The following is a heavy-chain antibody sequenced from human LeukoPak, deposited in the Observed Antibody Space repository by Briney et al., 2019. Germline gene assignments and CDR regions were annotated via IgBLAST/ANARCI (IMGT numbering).Heavy chain of an antibody. V-gene: IGHV5-51*01. Sequence: GESLKISCKGAGYSFTSYCIGWGRQMAGKGREWMGIIYPGDADTRYSTSFQGQVNISADTSISNAYLQWSSLKASDTAMYYCARPQFWNPYYFDYWGQGTLVTVSS. CDR1: GYSFTSYC. D-gene: IGHD1-1*01. J-gene: IGHJ4*02. CDR3: ARPQFWNPYYFDY. CDR2: IYPGDADT.